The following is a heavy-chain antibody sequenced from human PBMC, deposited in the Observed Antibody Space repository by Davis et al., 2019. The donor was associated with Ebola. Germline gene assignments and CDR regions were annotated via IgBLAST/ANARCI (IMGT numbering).Heavy chain of an antibody. CDR1: GFTFSSYI. Sequence: GESLKISCAASGFTFSSYIMNWVRQAPGKGLEWLSYISRSHGTIYYADSVKGRFTISRDNAKNSLYLQMNSLRDADTGVYYCAREYCSTTSCPARDYDYYMDVWGKGTTVTVSS. V-gene: IGHV3-48*02. CDR3: AREYCSTTSCPARDYDYYMDV. D-gene: IGHD2-2*01. J-gene: IGHJ6*03. CDR2: ISRSHGTI.